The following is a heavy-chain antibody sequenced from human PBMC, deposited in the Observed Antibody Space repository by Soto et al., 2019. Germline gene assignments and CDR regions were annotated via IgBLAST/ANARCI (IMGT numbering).Heavy chain of an antibody. V-gene: IGHV4-39*01. CDR2: IYYSGST. CDR1: GGSISSSSYY. CDR3: ASPRRDTAMDY. D-gene: IGHD5-18*01. J-gene: IGHJ4*02. Sequence: PSETLSLTCTVSGGSISSSSYYWGWIRQPPGKGLEWIGSIYYSGSTYYNPSLKSRVTISVDTSKNQFSLKLSSVTAADTAVYYCASPRRDTAMDYWGQRTLVTVSS.